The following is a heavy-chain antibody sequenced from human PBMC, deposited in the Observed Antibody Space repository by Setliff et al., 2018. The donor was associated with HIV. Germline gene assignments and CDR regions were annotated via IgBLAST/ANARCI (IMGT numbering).Heavy chain of an antibody. CDR1: GGSISGHY. CDR3: ARGFDYAQRPPLYYFDY. D-gene: IGHD2-2*01. CDR2: IYSSGST. J-gene: IGHJ4*02. Sequence: TLSLTCTVSGGSISGHYWSWIRQPPGRGLEWIGYIYSSGSTNYNPSLKSRVTMSVDTSKNQFSLKVDSLTPADTAVYFCARGFDYAQRPPLYYFDYWGQGTLVTVSS. V-gene: IGHV4-4*09.